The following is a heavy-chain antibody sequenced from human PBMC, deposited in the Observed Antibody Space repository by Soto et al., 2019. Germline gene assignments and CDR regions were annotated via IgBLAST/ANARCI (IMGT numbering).Heavy chain of an antibody. V-gene: IGHV3-30*18. CDR3: AKEFSLPPPLIAAAGIFDY. Sequence: GGSLKLSCAASGFTFSSYGMHWVCQAQGKGLEREAVISYDGSNKYYAETVKGRFTISRDNSKNTLYLQMNSLRAEDTAVYYCAKEFSLPPPLIAAAGIFDYWGQGTLVTVS. CDR2: ISYDGSNK. CDR1: GFTFSSYG. D-gene: IGHD6-13*01. J-gene: IGHJ4*02.